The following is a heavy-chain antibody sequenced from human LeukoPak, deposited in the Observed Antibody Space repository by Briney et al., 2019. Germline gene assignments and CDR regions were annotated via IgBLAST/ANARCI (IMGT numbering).Heavy chain of an antibody. CDR3: ARSIAAAYDAFDI. D-gene: IGHD6-13*01. J-gene: IGHJ3*02. V-gene: IGHV3-21*01. Sequence: PGGSLRLSCAASGFTFSSYSMKWVRQAPGKGLEWVSSISSSSSYIYYADSVKGRFTISRDNAKNSLYLQMNSLRAEDTAVYYCARSIAAAYDAFDIWGQGTMVTVSS. CDR2: ISSSSSYI. CDR1: GFTFSSYS.